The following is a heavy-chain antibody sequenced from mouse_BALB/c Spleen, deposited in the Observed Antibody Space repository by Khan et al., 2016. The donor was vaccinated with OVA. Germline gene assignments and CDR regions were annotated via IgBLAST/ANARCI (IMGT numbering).Heavy chain of an antibody. CDR1: GFAFSRYW. D-gene: IGHD2-12*01. CDR2: NNPDSSTI. J-gene: IGHJ3*01. Sequence: EVKLLESGGGLVQPGGSLNLSCAVSGFAFSRYWMSWFRQAPGRSIEWIGDNNPDSSTINYTPSLKNKFIISRDNSKNTLYLQMSTVRSEDTAPYYCACYSYDWDSFAYWGQGTPVTVSA. V-gene: IGHV4-1*02. CDR3: ACYSYDWDSFAY.